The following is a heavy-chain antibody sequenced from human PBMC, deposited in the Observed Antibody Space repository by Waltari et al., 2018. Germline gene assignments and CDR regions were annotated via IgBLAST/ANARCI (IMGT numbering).Heavy chain of an antibody. J-gene: IGHJ4*02. CDR2: IYYSGST. CDR1: GGSISSSSYY. D-gene: IGHD5-12*01. CDR3: AREVERLRAPFDY. Sequence: QLQLQESGPGLVKPSETLSLTCTVSGGSISSSSYYWGWIRQPPGKGLEWIGSIYYSGSTYYNPSLKSRVTISVDTSKNQFSLKLSSVTAADTAVYYWAREVERLRAPFDYWGQGTLVTVSS. V-gene: IGHV4-39*07.